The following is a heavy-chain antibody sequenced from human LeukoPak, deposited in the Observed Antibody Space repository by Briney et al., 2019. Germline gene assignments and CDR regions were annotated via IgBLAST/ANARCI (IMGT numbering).Heavy chain of an antibody. CDR2: IYYSGST. CDR1: GGSISSSSYY. D-gene: IGHD1-26*01. Sequence: ASETLSLTCTVSGGSISSSSYYWGWIRQPPGKGLEWIGSIYYSGSTYYNPSLKSRVTISVDTSKNQFSLKLSSVTAADTAVYYCARITLGATGSLVDYWGQGTLVTVSS. J-gene: IGHJ4*02. CDR3: ARITLGATGSLVDY. V-gene: IGHV4-39*01.